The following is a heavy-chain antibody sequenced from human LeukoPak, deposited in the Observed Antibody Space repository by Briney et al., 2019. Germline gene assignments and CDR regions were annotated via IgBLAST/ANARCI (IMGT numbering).Heavy chain of an antibody. CDR2: INHSGST. CDR1: GGSFSGYY. D-gene: IGHD3-10*01. CDR3: ARGSETGSSNYYYGMDV. J-gene: IGHJ6*02. Sequence: PSETLSLTCAVYGGSFSGYYWSWIRQPPGKGLEWIGEINHSGSTNYNPSLKSRVTISVDTSKNQFSLKLSSVTAADTAVYYCARGSETGSSNYYYGMDVWGQGTTVTVSS. V-gene: IGHV4-34*01.